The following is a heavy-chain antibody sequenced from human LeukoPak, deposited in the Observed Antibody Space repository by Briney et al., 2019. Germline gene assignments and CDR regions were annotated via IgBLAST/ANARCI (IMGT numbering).Heavy chain of an antibody. V-gene: IGHV3-30-3*01. D-gene: IGHD1-26*01. Sequence: PGRSLRLSCAASGFTFSSYAMHWVRQAPGKGLEWVAVISYDGSNKYYADSVKGRFTISRDNSKNTLYLQVNNLRAEDTAVYYCARDINNGAVALGYCQYWGQGTLVTVSS. CDR2: ISYDGSNK. J-gene: IGHJ1*01. CDR1: GFTFSSYA. CDR3: ARDINNGAVALGYCQY.